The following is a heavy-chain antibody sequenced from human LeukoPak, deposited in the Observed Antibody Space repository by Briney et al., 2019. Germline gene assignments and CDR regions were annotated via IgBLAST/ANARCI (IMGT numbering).Heavy chain of an antibody. Sequence: SETLSLTCTVSGGSISSSSYYWGWIRQPPGKGLEWIGSIYYSGSTYYNPSLKSRVTISVDTSKNQFSLKLSSVTAADTAVYYCARSSYTAMVNPYHFDYWGQGTLVTVSS. J-gene: IGHJ4*02. CDR3: ARSSYTAMVNPYHFDY. D-gene: IGHD5-18*01. V-gene: IGHV4-39*07. CDR1: GGSISSSSYY. CDR2: IYYSGST.